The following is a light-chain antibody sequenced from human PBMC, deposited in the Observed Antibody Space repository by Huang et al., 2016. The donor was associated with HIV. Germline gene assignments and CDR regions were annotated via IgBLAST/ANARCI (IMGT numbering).Light chain of an antibody. CDR1: QSVSSN. CDR3: QQYNNWPT. Sequence: EIVMTQSPATLSVSPGERATLSCRASQSVSSNLAWYQQKPGQAPRLLIYGASTRATGIPARFSGSGCGTEFTLTISSLQSEDFAVYYCQQYNNWPTFGPGTKVDIK. J-gene: IGKJ3*01. CDR2: GAS. V-gene: IGKV3-15*01.